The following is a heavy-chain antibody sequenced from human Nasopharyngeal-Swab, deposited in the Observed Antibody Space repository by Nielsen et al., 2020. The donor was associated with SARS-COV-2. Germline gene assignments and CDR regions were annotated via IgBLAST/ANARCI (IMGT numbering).Heavy chain of an antibody. CDR3: ARNIAPDYYYDSSGYYDAFDI. CDR1: GVIFSKYW. J-gene: IGHJ3*02. D-gene: IGHD3-22*01. Sequence: GGSLRLSCVTSGVIFSKYWMHWVRQAPGKGLEWVAVIWYDGSNKYYADSVKGRFTISRDNSKNTLYLQMNSLRAEDTAVYYCARNIAPDYYYDSSGYYDAFDIWGQGTMVTVSS. CDR2: IWYDGSNK. V-gene: IGHV3-33*08.